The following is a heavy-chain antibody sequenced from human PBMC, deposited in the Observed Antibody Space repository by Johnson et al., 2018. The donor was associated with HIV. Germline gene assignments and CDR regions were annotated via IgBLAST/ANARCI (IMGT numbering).Heavy chain of an antibody. D-gene: IGHD3-22*01. Sequence: QVQLVESGGGLVKPGGSLRLSCAASGFTFSDYYTSWIRQTPGKGLEWVSYISSSGSTIYYADSVQGRFTISRDTAKNSLYLQMNSLRAEDTAVYYCARDPYYYDSSGYYYGNDAFDIWGQGTMVTVSS. CDR1: GFTFSDYY. CDR3: ARDPYYYDSSGYYYGNDAFDI. V-gene: IGHV3-11*04. CDR2: ISSSGSTI. J-gene: IGHJ3*02.